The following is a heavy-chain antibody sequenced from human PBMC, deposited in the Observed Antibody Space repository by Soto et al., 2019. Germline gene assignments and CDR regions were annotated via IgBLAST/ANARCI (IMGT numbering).Heavy chain of an antibody. V-gene: IGHV3-23*01. CDR2: ISGSGGST. CDR3: AKTPGGYDILTGTIHYYYYMDV. D-gene: IGHD3-9*01. J-gene: IGHJ6*03. Sequence: GGSLRLSCAASGFTFSSYAMSWVRQAPGKGLEWVSAISGSGGSTYYADSVKGRFTISRDNSKNTLYLQMNSLRAEDTAVYYCAKTPGGYDILTGTIHYYYYMDVWGKGTTVTVSS. CDR1: GFTFSSYA.